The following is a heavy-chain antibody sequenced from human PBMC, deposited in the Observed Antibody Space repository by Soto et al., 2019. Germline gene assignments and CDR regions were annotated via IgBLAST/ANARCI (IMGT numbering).Heavy chain of an antibody. CDR3: PTGSWSAETFEV. V-gene: IGHV1-69*08. Sequence: QVHLEQSGAEVKKPGSSVKVSCKAAGGTFSTYTLIWVRQAPGQGLEWMGGIIPMLTATNSAQKFQGRVTLSEGKTSSTPFMEQSSQSSDDMVVIYCPTGSWSAETFEVWGQG. CDR2: IIPMLTAT. CDR1: GGTFSTYT. D-gene: IGHD1-1*01. J-gene: IGHJ6*01.